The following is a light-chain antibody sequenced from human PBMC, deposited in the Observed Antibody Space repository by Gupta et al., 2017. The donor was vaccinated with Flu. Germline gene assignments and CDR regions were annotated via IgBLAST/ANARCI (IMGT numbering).Light chain of an antibody. CDR1: QSINNW. J-gene: IGKJ1*01. CDR3: HQYNSFSPT. Sequence: DIQMTQSPSTLSASVGDRVNITCRASQSINNWLAWYQQKPGKAPKVLIYQASSLQRGVPSRFSGRGSGTEFTLTISSLQPDDFATYYCHQYNSFSPTFGQGTKVEIK. V-gene: IGKV1-5*03. CDR2: QAS.